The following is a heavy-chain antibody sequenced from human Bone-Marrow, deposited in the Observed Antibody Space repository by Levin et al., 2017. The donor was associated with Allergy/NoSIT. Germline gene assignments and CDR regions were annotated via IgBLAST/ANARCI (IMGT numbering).Heavy chain of an antibody. V-gene: IGHV4-28*01. J-gene: IGHJ4*02. D-gene: IGHD5-24*01. CDR3: ARTRDGYNVFDS. CDR2: IYYHGRT. Sequence: SSETLSLTCAVSGYSISRDNWWGWIRQPPGKGLEWIGYIYYHGRTYLNPSLTSRVTMSVDTSKNQFSLKLSSVSAVDTAVYYCARTRDGYNVFDSWGQGTPVTVSS. CDR1: GYSISRDNW.